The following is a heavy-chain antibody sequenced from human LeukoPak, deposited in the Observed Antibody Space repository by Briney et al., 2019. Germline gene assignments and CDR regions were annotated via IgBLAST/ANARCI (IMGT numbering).Heavy chain of an antibody. CDR3: TSWGDTTAEYFQR. Sequence: GGSLRLSCAASGFTFSSYAMSWVRQAPGKGLEWVAHINPDGRDTYYVDSVKGRFTISGDNAQNSMYLQMNSLRVEDTAVYYCTSWGDTTAEYFQRWGQGTLVTVSS. D-gene: IGHD2-21*02. CDR2: INPDGRDT. CDR1: GFTFSSYA. J-gene: IGHJ1*01. V-gene: IGHV3-7*01.